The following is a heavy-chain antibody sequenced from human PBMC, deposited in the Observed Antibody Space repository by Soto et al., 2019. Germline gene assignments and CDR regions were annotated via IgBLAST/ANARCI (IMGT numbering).Heavy chain of an antibody. V-gene: IGHV1-18*01. Sequence: QVQLVQSGAEVKTPGASVKVSCRASGYSFRTHGISWVRQAPGQGLEWMGWISTYDEKTNFPQKFQGRITMTTDTSTSTAYMELRSLRSDDTAVYFCARDLGYCNSSGCFRNWFDPWGQGTLVTVSS. CDR1: GYSFRTHG. CDR3: ARDLGYCNSSGCFRNWFDP. J-gene: IGHJ5*02. CDR2: ISTYDEKT. D-gene: IGHD2-15*01.